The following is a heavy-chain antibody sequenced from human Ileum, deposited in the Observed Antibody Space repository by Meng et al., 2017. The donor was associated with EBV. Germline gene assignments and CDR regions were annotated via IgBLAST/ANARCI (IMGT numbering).Heavy chain of an antibody. Sequence: QVQLLEPGPGLGKPPGTLALTCAVSGDAVSGSDWWSWVRQPPGKGLEWIGGVYHDGATNYHPSLKSRVTISLDKSKNEVNLHLNSLTAADTAVYFCARSSPIVRGLDYWGQGTLVTVSS. CDR3: ARSSPIVRGLDY. CDR2: VYHDGAT. CDR1: GDAVSGSDW. J-gene: IGHJ4*02. V-gene: IGHV4-4*01. D-gene: IGHD3-10*01.